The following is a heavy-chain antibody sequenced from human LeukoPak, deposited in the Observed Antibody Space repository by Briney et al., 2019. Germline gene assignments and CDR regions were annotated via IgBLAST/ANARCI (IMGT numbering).Heavy chain of an antibody. CDR3: ARVREAAAFDY. J-gene: IGHJ4*02. CDR2: VSRSSSYI. Sequence: GGSLRLSCAASEFTFSAYNMNWVRQAPGKGLEWVSSVSRSSSYIYYADSVKGRFTISRDNAKNSLYLQMNSLRAEDTAVYYCARVREAAAFDYWGQETLVTVSS. CDR1: EFTFSAYN. D-gene: IGHD3-10*01. V-gene: IGHV3-21*01.